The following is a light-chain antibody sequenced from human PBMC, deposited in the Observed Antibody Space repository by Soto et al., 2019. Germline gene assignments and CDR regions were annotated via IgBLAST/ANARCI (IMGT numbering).Light chain of an antibody. J-gene: IGKJ4*01. Sequence: EIVMTQSPATLSVSPGDRATLTCSASQSVNNNLDWYQQKPGQPPRLLIYDASTRATGSPARFSGSQAGTDFTLTISSLLSEDFAVYSCQQYNNWTLTFGGGTKVDIK. CDR2: DAS. CDR3: QQYNNWTLT. V-gene: IGKV3D-15*01. CDR1: QSVNNN.